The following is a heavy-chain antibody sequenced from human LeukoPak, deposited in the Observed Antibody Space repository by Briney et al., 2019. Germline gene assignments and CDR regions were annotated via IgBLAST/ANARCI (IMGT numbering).Heavy chain of an antibody. V-gene: IGHV1-69*13. Sequence: ASVKVSCKASGYTFTSYGISWVRQAPGQGLEWMGGIIPISGTTNNAHKFQGRVTITADESTSTAYMDLSSLRSEDTAVYYCATSAYTGGVFDYWGQGTLVTVSS. J-gene: IGHJ4*02. CDR1: GYTFTSYG. CDR3: ATSAYTGGVFDY. CDR2: IIPISGTT. D-gene: IGHD2-8*02.